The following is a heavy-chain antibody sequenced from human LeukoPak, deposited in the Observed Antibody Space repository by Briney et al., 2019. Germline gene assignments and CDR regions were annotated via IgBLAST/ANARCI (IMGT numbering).Heavy chain of an antibody. J-gene: IGHJ3*02. CDR2: MNPNSGNT. Sequence: ASVKVSCKASGYTFTSYDINWVRQATGQGLEWMGWMNPNSGNTGYAQKFQGRVTITRNTSISTAYMELSSLRSEDPAVYYCARVAYYDSSGYYYVMDAXXIWGQGTMVTVSS. CDR3: ARVAYYDSSGYYYVMDAXXI. V-gene: IGHV1-8*03. CDR1: GYTFTSYD. D-gene: IGHD3-22*01.